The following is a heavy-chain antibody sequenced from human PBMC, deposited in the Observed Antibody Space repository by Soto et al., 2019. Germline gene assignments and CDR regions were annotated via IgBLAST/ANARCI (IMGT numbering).Heavy chain of an antibody. CDR2: ISSYGADT. V-gene: IGHV3-64D*06. CDR3: VKEGYMRSDWYGQFDY. J-gene: IGHJ4*02. Sequence: HPGGSLRLSCSASGFTFNSYAMHWVRQAPGKGLEFVSAISSYGADTYYADSVKGRFAISRDNSKNTLYLQMSSLRAEGTALYYCVKEGYMRSDWYGQFDYWGQGALVTVSS. CDR1: GFTFNSYA. D-gene: IGHD6-19*01.